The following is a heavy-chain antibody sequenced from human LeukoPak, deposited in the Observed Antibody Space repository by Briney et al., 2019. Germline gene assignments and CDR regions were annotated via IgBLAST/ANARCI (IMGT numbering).Heavy chain of an antibody. Sequence: SETLSLTCAVYGGSFSGYYWSWIRQPAGKGLEWIGRIYTSGSTNYNPSLKSRVTMSVDTSKNQFSLKLSSVTAADTAVYYCARVEEGYDYVWGSYRTDAFDIWGQGTMVTVSS. CDR3: ARVEEGYDYVWGSYRTDAFDI. CDR1: GGSFSGYY. J-gene: IGHJ3*02. D-gene: IGHD3-16*02. CDR2: IYTSGST. V-gene: IGHV4-59*10.